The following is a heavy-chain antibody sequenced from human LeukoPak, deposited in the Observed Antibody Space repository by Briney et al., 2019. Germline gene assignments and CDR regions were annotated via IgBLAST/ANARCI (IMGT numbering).Heavy chain of an antibody. Sequence: GGSLRLSCAASGFTFSSYGMHWVRQAPGKGLEWVAVISYDGSNKYYADSVKGRFTISRDNSKNTLYLQMNSLRAEDTAVYYCAKGRKYSSSWDGDYWGQGTLVTVSS. V-gene: IGHV3-30*18. CDR1: GFTFSSYG. CDR3: AKGRKYSSSWDGDY. CDR2: ISYDGSNK. J-gene: IGHJ4*02. D-gene: IGHD6-13*01.